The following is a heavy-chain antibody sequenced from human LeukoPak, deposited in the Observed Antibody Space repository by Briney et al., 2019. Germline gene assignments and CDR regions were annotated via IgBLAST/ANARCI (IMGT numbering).Heavy chain of an antibody. D-gene: IGHD3-10*02. CDR3: AGRRAVRNVLYFDS. CDR1: EYSVINYW. CDR2: IYPGDSEI. V-gene: IGHV5-51*01. J-gene: IGHJ4*02. Sequence: PGESLKISCKGSEYSVINYWIAWVRQMPGKGLEWMGIIYPGDSEIRYSPSFQGQVTISVDKSISTAYLQLSSLMASDSAMYYCAGRRAVRNVLYFDSWGQGALVTVSS.